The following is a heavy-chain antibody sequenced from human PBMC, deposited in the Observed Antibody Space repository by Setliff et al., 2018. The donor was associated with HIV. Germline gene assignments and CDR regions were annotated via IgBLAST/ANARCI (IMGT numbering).Heavy chain of an antibody. CDR1: GGSISNSDYY. CDR3: ARRGGIAVAGRGVTRGFDI. D-gene: IGHD6-19*01. V-gene: IGHV4-39*01. CDR2: IYYSGTT. Sequence: SETLSLTCTISGGSISNSDYYWGWIRRPPGKGLEWIGSIYYSGTTYYNASLKSRVSMSVDTSKNQFFLKLNSVTAADTAVYYCARRGGIAVAGRGVTRGFDIWGQGTSVTVSS. J-gene: IGHJ3*02.